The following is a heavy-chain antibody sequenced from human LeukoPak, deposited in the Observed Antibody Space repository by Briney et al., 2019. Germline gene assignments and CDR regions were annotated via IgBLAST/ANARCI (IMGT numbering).Heavy chain of an antibody. CDR1: GFTFSSYS. CDR3: ARNLWDYYDSSGYLPNDY. CDR2: ISSSSSYI. D-gene: IGHD3-22*01. Sequence: GGSLRLSCAASGFTFSSYSMNWVRQAPGKGLEWVSSISSSSSYIYYADSVKGRFTISRDNAKNSLYLQMNSLRAEDTAVYYCARNLWDYYDSSGYLPNDYWGQGTLVTVSS. V-gene: IGHV3-21*01. J-gene: IGHJ4*02.